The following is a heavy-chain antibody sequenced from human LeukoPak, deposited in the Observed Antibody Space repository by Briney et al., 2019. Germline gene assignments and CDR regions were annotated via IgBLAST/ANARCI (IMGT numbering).Heavy chain of an antibody. J-gene: IGHJ4*02. V-gene: IGHV4-34*01. CDR3: ARGFPASYGDDQYYFDY. CDR1: GGSFSGYY. CDR2: INHSGST. D-gene: IGHD4-17*01. Sequence: PSETLSLTCAVYGGSFSGYYWSWIRQPPGKGLEWIGEINHSGSTNYNPSLKSRVTISVDTSKNQFSLKLSSVTAADTAVYYCARGFPASYGDDQYYFDYWGQGTLVTVSS.